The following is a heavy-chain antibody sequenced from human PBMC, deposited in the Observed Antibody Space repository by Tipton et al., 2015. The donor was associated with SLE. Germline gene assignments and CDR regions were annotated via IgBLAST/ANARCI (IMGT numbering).Heavy chain of an antibody. J-gene: IGHJ3*02. V-gene: IGHV4-59*01. CDR1: GGSTSSYY. D-gene: IGHD2-15*01. Sequence: TLSLTCTVSGGSTSSYYWSWIRQPPGKGLEWIGYIYYSGSTNYNPSLKSRVTISVDTSRNQFSLKLSSVTAADTAVYYCARVGGGWAYDAFDIWGQGTMVTVSS. CDR3: ARVGGGWAYDAFDI. CDR2: IYYSGST.